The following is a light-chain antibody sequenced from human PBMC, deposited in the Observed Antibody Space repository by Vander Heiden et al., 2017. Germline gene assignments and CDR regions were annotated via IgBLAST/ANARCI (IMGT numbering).Light chain of an antibody. V-gene: IGKV1-8*01. CDR1: QGISSY. CDR3: QQYYSYPPMYT. J-gene: IGKJ2*01. Sequence: AIRMTQSPSSLSASTGDRVTFTCRASQGISSYLAWYQQKPGKAPKLLIYAASTLQSGVPSRFSGSGSGTDFTLTISCLQSEDFATYYCQQYYSYPPMYTFGQGTKLEIK. CDR2: AAS.